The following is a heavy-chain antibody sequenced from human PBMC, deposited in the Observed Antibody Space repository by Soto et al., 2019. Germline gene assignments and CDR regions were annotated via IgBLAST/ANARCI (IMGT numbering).Heavy chain of an antibody. D-gene: IGHD3-22*01. J-gene: IGHJ3*02. CDR2: INPSGGST. V-gene: IGHV1-46*01. CDR1: GYTFTSYY. CDR3: ARDQVPYYYDSSDPVDAFDI. Sequence: ASVKVSCKASGYTFTSYYMHWVRQAPGQGLEWMGIINPSGGSTSYAQKFQGRVTMTRDTSTSTVYMELSSLRSEDTAVYYCARDQVPYYYDSSDPVDAFDIWGQGTMVPVS.